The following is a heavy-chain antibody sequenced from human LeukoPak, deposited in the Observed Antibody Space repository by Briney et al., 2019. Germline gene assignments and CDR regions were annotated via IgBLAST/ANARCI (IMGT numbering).Heavy chain of an antibody. V-gene: IGHV4-4*07. D-gene: IGHD6-13*01. Sequence: SETLSLTCSVSGGSITSYYWSWIRQPAGKGLEWIGRIYTSGSTNYNPSLKSRVTISVDTSKNQFSLKLSSVTAADTAVYYRAREEYSSSFDYWGQGTLVTVSS. J-gene: IGHJ4*02. CDR3: AREEYSSSFDY. CDR2: IYTSGST. CDR1: GGSITSYY.